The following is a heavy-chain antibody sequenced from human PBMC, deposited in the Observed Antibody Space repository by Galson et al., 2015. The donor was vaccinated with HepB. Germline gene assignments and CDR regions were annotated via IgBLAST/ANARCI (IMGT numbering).Heavy chain of an antibody. Sequence: SGAEVKKPGESLKISCKGSGYRFTSSWIGWVRQMPGKGLEWMGIIYPGDSDTRYSPSFQGQATISADKSISTAYLQWSSLKASDTAMYYCATTLTGGIYYYYGMDVWGQGTTVTVSS. CDR1: GYRFTSSW. V-gene: IGHV5-51*01. CDR3: ATTLTGGIYYYYGMDV. J-gene: IGHJ6*02. D-gene: IGHD1-14*01. CDR2: IYPGDSDT.